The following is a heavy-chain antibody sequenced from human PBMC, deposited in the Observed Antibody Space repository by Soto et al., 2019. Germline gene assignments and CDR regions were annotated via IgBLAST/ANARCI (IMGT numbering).Heavy chain of an antibody. CDR3: AREWGSSWPYWYFDI. V-gene: IGHV4-59*01. CDR1: GESIRTYY. CDR2: LSDRGT. Sequence: QVQLQESGPGLLKPSEILSLTCTVSGESIRTYYWSWIRQPPGKPLEWIGYLSDRGTSYNPSLESAVTISEDTAKNQFSMRLSSVTAADTAVYYCAREWGSSWPYWYFDIWGRGTLVTVSS. D-gene: IGHD6-13*01. J-gene: IGHJ2*01.